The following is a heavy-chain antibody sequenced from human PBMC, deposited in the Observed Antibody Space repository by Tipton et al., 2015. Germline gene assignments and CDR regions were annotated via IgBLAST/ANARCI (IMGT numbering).Heavy chain of an antibody. J-gene: IGHJ4*02. CDR3: ARARGRHGGLFDS. CDR1: GGSVSSHNYY. V-gene: IGHV4-61*01. CDR2: ISYSGST. D-gene: IGHD4-23*01. Sequence: PGLVKPSETLSLTCTVSGGSVSSHNYYWSWIRQPPGTGLEWIGYISYSGSTNYNPSLKSRVTISVDTSKTQFSLKMSSVTASDTAVYYCARARGRHGGLFDSWGQGILVTVSS.